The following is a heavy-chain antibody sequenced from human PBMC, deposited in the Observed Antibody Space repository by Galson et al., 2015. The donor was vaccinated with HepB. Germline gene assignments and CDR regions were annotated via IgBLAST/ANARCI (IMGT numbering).Heavy chain of an antibody. V-gene: IGHV3-30*18. CDR2: TSYDGSDK. Sequence: SLRLSCAASGFTFSSYGMHWVRQAPGKGLEWLAVTSYDGSDKYYADSVKGRFTISRDNSKNTLYLQINSLRPDDTAVYYCAKEDLPEGLDVWGQGTTVTVSS. CDR3: AKEDLPEGLDV. J-gene: IGHJ6*02. CDR1: GFTFSSYG.